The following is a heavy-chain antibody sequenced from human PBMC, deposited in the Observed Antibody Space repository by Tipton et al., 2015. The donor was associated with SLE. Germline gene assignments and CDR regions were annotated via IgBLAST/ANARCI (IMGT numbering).Heavy chain of an antibody. CDR2: IYTGGNT. J-gene: IGHJ4*02. D-gene: IGHD2-2*01. V-gene: IGHV4-61*02. CDR1: GGSVTSSAYY. CDR3: VVCSPSSCAYFDY. Sequence: TLSLTCTVSGGSVTSSAYYWSWIRQPAGKGLEWIGRIYTGGNTKYNPSLESRVTLSADASKAQFSLKLTSVTAADTAVYYCVVCSPSSCAYFDYWGQGRLVTVSS.